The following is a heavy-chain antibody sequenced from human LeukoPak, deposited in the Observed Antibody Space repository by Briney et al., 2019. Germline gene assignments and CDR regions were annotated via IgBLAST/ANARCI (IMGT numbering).Heavy chain of an antibody. CDR2: ISSNGVSA. Sequence: GGSLRLSCAASGFSFKTYSMKCVRQAPGKGLERVSAISSNGVSAYYADSVKGRFTISRDISKNTLYLQMSSLRAEDTAVYYCVNGEWLTWGQGTLVTVSS. CDR1: GFSFKTYS. D-gene: IGHD6-19*01. CDR3: VNGEWLT. J-gene: IGHJ5*02. V-gene: IGHV3-23*01.